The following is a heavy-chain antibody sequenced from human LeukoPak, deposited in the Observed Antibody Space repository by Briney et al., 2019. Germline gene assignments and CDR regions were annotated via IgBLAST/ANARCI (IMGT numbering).Heavy chain of an antibody. J-gene: IGHJ3*02. CDR2: IYYSGST. CDR3: ARPYSDRTESGAFDI. V-gene: IGHV4-39*01. D-gene: IGHD1-14*01. CDR1: GGSISSSSYY. Sequence: SETLSLTCTVSGGSISSSSYYWGWIRQPPGKGLEWIGSIYYSGSTYYNPSLKSRVTISVDTSKNQFSLKLSSVTAADTAVYYCARPYSDRTESGAFDIWGQGTMVTVSS.